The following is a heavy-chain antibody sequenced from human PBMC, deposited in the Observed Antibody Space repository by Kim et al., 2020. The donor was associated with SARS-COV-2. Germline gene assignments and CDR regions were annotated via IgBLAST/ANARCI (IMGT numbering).Heavy chain of an antibody. D-gene: IGHD3-22*01. Sequence: GGSLRLSCAASGFTFSSYGMHWVRQAPGKGLEWVAVISYDGSNKYYADSVKGRFTISRDNSKNTLYLQMNSLRAEDTAVYYCANNGDSSGYYPAVWGPGTTVTFSS. V-gene: IGHV3-30*18. J-gene: IGHJ6*02. CDR1: GFTFSSYG. CDR3: ANNGDSSGYYPAV. CDR2: ISYDGSNK.